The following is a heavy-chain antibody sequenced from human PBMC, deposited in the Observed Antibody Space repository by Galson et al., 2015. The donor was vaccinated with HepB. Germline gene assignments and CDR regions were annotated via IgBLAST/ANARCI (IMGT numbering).Heavy chain of an antibody. CDR1: GGSISSYY. D-gene: IGHD3-16*02. J-gene: IGHJ4*02. V-gene: IGHV4-59*01. Sequence: SETLSLTCTVSGGSISSYYWSWIRQPPGKGLEWIGYIYYSGSTNYNPSLKSRVTISVDTSKNQFSLKLSSVTAADTAVYYCARGGDYVWGSYRYWGQGTLVTVSS. CDR3: ARGGDYVWGSYRY. CDR2: IYYSGST.